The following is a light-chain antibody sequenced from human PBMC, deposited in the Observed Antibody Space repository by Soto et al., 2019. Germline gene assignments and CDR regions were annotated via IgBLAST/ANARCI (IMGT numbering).Light chain of an antibody. J-gene: IGKJ1*01. V-gene: IGKV4-1*01. CDR1: QGVLYSSTNKNS. CDR2: WAS. CDR3: QQYYSPPET. Sequence: DVVMTQSPDSLAVSLGERATINCKSSQGVLYSSTNKNSLAWYQQKPGQPPKLLIYWASTRESGVPDRFVGSGSGTDFTLTISSLQAEDVAVYYCQQYYSPPETFGQGTKVEV.